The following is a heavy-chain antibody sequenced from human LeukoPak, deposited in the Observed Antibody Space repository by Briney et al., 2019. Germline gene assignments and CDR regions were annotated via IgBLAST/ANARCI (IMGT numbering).Heavy chain of an antibody. CDR3: AKGEEFGYYYYMDV. CDR2: ISVSGGST. Sequence: GGSLRLSCAASGFTFSSYAMSWVRQAPGKGLEWVSAISVSGGSTYYADSVKGRFTISRDNSKNTLYLQMNSLRAEDTAVYYCAKGEEFGYYYYMDVWGKGTTVTVSS. CDR1: GFTFSSYA. D-gene: IGHD2/OR15-2a*01. V-gene: IGHV3-23*01. J-gene: IGHJ6*03.